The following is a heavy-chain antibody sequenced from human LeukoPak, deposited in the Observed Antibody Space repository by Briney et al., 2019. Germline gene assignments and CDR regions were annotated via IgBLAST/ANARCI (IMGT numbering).Heavy chain of an antibody. D-gene: IGHD7-27*01. J-gene: IGHJ4*02. CDR3: ARIPGDRPDD. CDR1: GASMTSYY. Sequence: SETLSLTCAVSGASMTSYYWTWIRQPPGKGLEWVGYMYFGERTNYNPSLKSRATISIDTSKKQFYLNRKSVTAADTAVYYCARIPGDRPDDWGQGTLVTVS. V-gene: IGHV4-59*01. CDR2: MYFGERT.